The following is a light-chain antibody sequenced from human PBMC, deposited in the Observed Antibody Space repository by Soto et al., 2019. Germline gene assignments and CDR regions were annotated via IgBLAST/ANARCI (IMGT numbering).Light chain of an antibody. CDR3: QQLFDSPIT. CDR2: AAS. V-gene: IGKV1-5*01. J-gene: IGKJ5*01. CDR1: QTISRW. Sequence: DIQMTQSPSTLSASVGDRVTITCRASQTISRWLAWYQVKPGKAPKLLIYAASTLESGVPSRFSATVSGTEFSLTITSLQPEDFATYYCQQLFDSPITFGQGTRLEIK.